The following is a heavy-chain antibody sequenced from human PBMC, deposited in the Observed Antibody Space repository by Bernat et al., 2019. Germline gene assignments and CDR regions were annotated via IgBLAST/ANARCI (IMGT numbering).Heavy chain of an antibody. V-gene: IGHV3-30*18. Sequence: QVQLVESGGGVVQPGRSLRLSCAASGFTFSSYGMHWVRQAPGKGLEWVAVISYDGSNKYYADSVKGRFTISRDNSKNTLYLQMNSLRAEDTAVYYCAKDHLGTVLRYFYWLPRTPNYYYYGMDVWGQGTTVTVSS. J-gene: IGHJ6*02. CDR3: AKDHLGTVLRYFYWLPRTPNYYYYGMDV. CDR2: ISYDGSNK. D-gene: IGHD3-9*01. CDR1: GFTFSSYG.